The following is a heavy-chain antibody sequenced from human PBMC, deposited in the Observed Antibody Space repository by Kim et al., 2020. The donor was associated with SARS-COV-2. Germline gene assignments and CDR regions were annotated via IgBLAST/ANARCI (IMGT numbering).Heavy chain of an antibody. Sequence: GGSLRLSCAASGFTFSSYGMHWVRQAPGKGLEWVAVIWYDGSNKYYADSVKGRFTISRDNSKNTLYLQMNSLRAEDTAVYYCARGTRQINYYGSGSGYYFDYWGQGTLVTSPQ. V-gene: IGHV3-33*01. CDR1: GFTFSSYG. D-gene: IGHD3-10*01. J-gene: IGHJ4*02. CDR3: ARGTRQINYYGSGSGYYFDY. CDR2: IWYDGSNK.